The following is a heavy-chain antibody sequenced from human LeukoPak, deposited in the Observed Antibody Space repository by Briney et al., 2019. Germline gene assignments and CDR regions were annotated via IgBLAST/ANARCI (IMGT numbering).Heavy chain of an antibody. CDR1: GGSISSGSYY. D-gene: IGHD3-3*01. J-gene: IGHJ3*02. Sequence: PSQTLSLTCTVSGGSISSGSYYWSWIRQPAGKGLEWIGRIYASRSTNYNPSLKSRVTISVDTSKNQFSLKLSSVTAADMAVYYCAREFTIFGAFDIWGQGTMVTVSS. CDR3: AREFTIFGAFDI. V-gene: IGHV4-61*02. CDR2: IYASRST.